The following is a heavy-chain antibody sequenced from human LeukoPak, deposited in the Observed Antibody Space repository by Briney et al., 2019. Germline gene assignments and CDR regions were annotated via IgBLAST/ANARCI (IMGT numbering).Heavy chain of an antibody. V-gene: IGHV4-39*07. CDR3: AREKMRYYDSSGYSDY. CDR1: GGSISSSSYY. J-gene: IGHJ4*02. D-gene: IGHD3-22*01. Sequence: SETLSLTCTVSGGSISSSSYYWGWIRQPPGKGLEWIGSIYYSGSTYYNPSLKSRVTISVDTSKNQFSLKLSSVTAADTAVYYCAREKMRYYDSSGYSDYWGQGTLVTVSS. CDR2: IYYSGST.